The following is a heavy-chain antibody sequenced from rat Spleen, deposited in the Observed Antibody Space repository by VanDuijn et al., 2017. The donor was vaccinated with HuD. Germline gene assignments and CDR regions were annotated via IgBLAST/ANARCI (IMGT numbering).Heavy chain of an antibody. CDR3: ARQEVDYYVMDA. CDR2: ISYDGSST. CDR1: GFTFSSFP. D-gene: IGHD3-7*01. J-gene: IGHJ4*01. V-gene: IGHV5-7*01. Sequence: EVQLVESGGGLVQPGRSLKLSCAASGFTFSSFPMVWVRQAPKKGLEWVATISYDGSSTYYRDSVKGRFTISRDNAKSTLYLQMDSLRSEDTATYYCARQEVDYYVMDAWGQGASVTVSS.